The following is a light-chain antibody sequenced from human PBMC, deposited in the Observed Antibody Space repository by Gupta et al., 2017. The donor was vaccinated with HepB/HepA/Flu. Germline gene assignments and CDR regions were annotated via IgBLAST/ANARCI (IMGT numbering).Light chain of an antibody. CDR1: SNNVGNEG. CDR3: AAWDSSLSAVV. V-gene: IGLV10-54*01. CDR2: RNN. Sequence: QARLTQPPSVSKGLRQTATLTCPGNSNNVGNEGATWLQQHQGHPPKLLSYRNNNRPSGISERFSASMSGNTASLTITGLQPEDEADDYCAAWDSSLSAVVIGGGTKLTVL. J-gene: IGLJ2*01.